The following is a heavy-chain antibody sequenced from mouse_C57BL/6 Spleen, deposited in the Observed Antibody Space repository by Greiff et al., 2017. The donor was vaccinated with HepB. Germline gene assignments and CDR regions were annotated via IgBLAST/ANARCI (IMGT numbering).Heavy chain of an antibody. CDR3: TFITTVVEGFAY. CDR2: IDPETGGT. D-gene: IGHD1-1*01. CDR1: GYTFTDYE. Sequence: QVQLKESGAELVRPGASVTLSCKASGYTFTDYEMHWVKQTPVHGLEWIGAIDPETGGTAYNQKFKGKAILTADKSSSTAYMELRSLTSEDSAVYYCTFITTVVEGFAYWGQGTLVTVSA. J-gene: IGHJ3*01. V-gene: IGHV1-15*01.